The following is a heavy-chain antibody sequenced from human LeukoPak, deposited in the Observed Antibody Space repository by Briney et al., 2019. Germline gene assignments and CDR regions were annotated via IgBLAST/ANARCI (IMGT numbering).Heavy chain of an antibody. J-gene: IGHJ4*02. CDR2: ISGSGGST. V-gene: IGHV3-23*01. Sequence: GGSLRLSCAASGFTFSSYAMSWVRQAPGKGLEWVSAISGSGGSTYYADSVKGRFTISKDNSKNTLYLQMNSLRAEDTAVYYCAKDPSGLELLGAYYFDYWGQGTLVTVSS. CDR1: GFTFSSYA. D-gene: IGHD1-26*01. CDR3: AKDPSGLELLGAYYFDY.